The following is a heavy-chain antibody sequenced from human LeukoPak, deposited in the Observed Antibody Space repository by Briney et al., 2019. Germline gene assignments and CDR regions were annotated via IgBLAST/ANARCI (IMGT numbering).Heavy chain of an antibody. V-gene: IGHV3-30*01. D-gene: IGHD6-6*01. J-gene: IGHJ5*02. CDR3: VRDGRRYSSSSPNWFDP. CDR1: GFTFSSYA. Sequence: GRSLRLSCAASGFTFSSYAMHWVRQAPGKGLEWVAVISYDGSNKYYADSVKGRFTISRDNSKNTLYLQMNSLRAEDTAVYYCVRDGRRYSSSSPNWFDPWGQGTLVTVSS. CDR2: ISYDGSNK.